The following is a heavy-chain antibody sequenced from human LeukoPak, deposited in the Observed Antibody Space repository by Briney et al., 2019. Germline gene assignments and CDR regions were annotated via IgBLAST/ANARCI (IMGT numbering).Heavy chain of an antibody. CDR3: ARDSRYLSMTNEDY. J-gene: IGHJ4*02. Sequence: GSSVKVSCKASGGTFSSYAISWVRQAPGQGLEWMGGIIPIFGTANYAQKFQGRVTITADESTSTAYIELSSLRSEDTAVYYCARDSRYLSMTNEDYWGQGTLVTVSS. CDR1: GGTFSSYA. CDR2: IIPIFGTA. D-gene: IGHD2/OR15-2a*01. V-gene: IGHV1-69*01.